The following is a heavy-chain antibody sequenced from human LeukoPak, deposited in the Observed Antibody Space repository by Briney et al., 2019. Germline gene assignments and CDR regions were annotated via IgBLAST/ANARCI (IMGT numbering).Heavy chain of an antibody. D-gene: IGHD3-10*01. CDR1: GFTFSSYA. Sequence: GRSLRLSCAASGFTFSSYAMHWVRQAPGKGLEWVAVISYDGSNKYYADSVKGRFTISRDNSKNTLYLQMNSLRAEDTAVYYCASDMFAMVRGVPSDWGQGTLVTVSS. CDR3: ASDMFAMVRGVPSD. V-gene: IGHV3-30-3*01. CDR2: ISYDGSNK. J-gene: IGHJ4*02.